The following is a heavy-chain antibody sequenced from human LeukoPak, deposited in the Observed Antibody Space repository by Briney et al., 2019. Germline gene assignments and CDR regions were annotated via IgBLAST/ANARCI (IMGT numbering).Heavy chain of an antibody. CDR1: GGSFSGYY. D-gene: IGHD6-19*01. J-gene: IGHJ4*02. Sequence: YPSETLSLTCAVYGGSFSGYYWSWIRQHPGKGLEWIGYIYYSGSTYYNPSLKSRVTISVDTSKNQFSLKLSSVTAADTAVYYCARDRVGGWFDYWGQGTLVTVSS. CDR2: IYYSGST. CDR3: ARDRVGGWFDY. V-gene: IGHV4-31*11.